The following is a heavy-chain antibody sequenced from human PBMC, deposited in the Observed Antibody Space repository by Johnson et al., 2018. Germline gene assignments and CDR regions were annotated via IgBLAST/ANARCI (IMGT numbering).Heavy chain of an antibody. Sequence: QVQLVESGAEVKKPGASVKVSCKASGYTFTSYDINWVRQATGQGLEWMGGIIPIFGTANYAQKFQGRVTMTTDTSTSTAYMELRSLRSDDTAVYYWARDPSYYDILIGTYYYYYYMDVWGKGTTVTVSS. CDR2: IIPIFGTA. V-gene: IGHV1-69*06. J-gene: IGHJ6*03. D-gene: IGHD3-9*01. CDR1: GYTFTSYD. CDR3: ARDPSYYDILIGTYYYYYYMDV.